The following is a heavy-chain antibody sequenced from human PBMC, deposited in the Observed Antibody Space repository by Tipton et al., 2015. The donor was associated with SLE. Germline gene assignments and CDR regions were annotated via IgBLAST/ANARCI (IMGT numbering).Heavy chain of an antibody. V-gene: IGHV4-34*01. CDR1: GGSFSGYY. Sequence: TLSLTCVVYGGSFSGYYRTWIRQPPGKGLEWIGEINHDGSTNYSPSLKSRVTISLDGSRNKLSLNLKSVTAADTAVYYCARGGILTGYYPWFDPWGQGTLVTVSS. CDR2: INHDGST. CDR3: ARGGILTGYYPWFDP. J-gene: IGHJ5*02. D-gene: IGHD3-9*01.